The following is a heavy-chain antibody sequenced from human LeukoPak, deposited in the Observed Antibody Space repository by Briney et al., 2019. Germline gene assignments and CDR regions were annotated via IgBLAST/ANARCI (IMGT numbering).Heavy chain of an antibody. J-gene: IGHJ4*02. D-gene: IGHD1-14*01. V-gene: IGHV4-34*01. CDR2: INHSGST. CDR1: GGSFGGYY. Sequence: NPSETLSLTCAVYGGSFGGYYWSWIRQPPGKGLEWIGEINHSGSTNYNPSLKSRVTISVDTSKNQFSLKLSSVTAADTAVYYCARHRYFDYWGQGTLVTVSS. CDR3: ARHRYFDY.